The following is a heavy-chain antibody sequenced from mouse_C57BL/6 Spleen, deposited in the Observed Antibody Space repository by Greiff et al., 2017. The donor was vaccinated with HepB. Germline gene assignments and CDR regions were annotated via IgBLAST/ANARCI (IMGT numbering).Heavy chain of an antibody. CDR3: ARGDGSYAMDY. CDR2: IHPNSGST. Sequence: QVQLQQPGAELVKPGASVKLSCKASGYTFTSYWMHWVKQRPGQGLEWIGMIHPNSGSTNYDEKFKSKATLTVDKSSSTAYMQLSSLTSEDSAFYYCARGDGSYAMDYWGQGTSVTVSS. CDR1: GYTFTSYW. J-gene: IGHJ4*01. D-gene: IGHD2-3*01. V-gene: IGHV1-64*01.